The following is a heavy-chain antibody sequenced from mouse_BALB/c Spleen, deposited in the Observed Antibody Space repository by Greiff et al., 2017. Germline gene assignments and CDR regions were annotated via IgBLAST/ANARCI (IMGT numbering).Heavy chain of an antibody. Sequence: QVQLQQPGAELVKPGASVKLSCKASGYTFTSYWMHWVKQRPGQGLEWIGEINPSNGRTNYNEKFKSKATLTVDKSSSTAYMQLSSLTSEDSAVYCCTRDGGSNGFAYWGQGTLVTVSA. D-gene: IGHD1-1*02. V-gene: IGHV1S81*02. J-gene: IGHJ3*01. CDR1: GYTFTSYW. CDR2: INPSNGRT. CDR3: TRDGGSNGFAY.